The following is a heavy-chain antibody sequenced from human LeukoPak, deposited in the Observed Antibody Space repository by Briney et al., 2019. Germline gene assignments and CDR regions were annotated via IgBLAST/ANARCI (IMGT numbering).Heavy chain of an antibody. V-gene: IGHV1-69*01. CDR3: ARDRYRVGYFDY. Sequence: SVKVSCKASGGTFSSYAISWVRQAPGQGLEWMGGIIPIFGTANYAQKFQGRVTITADESTSTAYMELSSLRSEDTAVYYCARDRYRVGYFDYWGQGTLVTVSS. J-gene: IGHJ4*02. CDR1: GGTFSSYA. D-gene: IGHD3-16*01. CDR2: IIPIFGTA.